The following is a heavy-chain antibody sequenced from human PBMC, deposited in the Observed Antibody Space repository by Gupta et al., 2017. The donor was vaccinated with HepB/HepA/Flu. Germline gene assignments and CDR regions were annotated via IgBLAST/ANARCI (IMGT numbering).Heavy chain of an antibody. CDR2: IIPIFGTA. D-gene: IGHD4-17*01. J-gene: IGHJ5*02. CDR1: GGTFSSYA. Sequence: QVQLVQSGAEVKKPGSSVKVSCKASGGTFSSYAISWVRQAPGQGLEWMGGIIPIFGTANYAQKFQGRVTITAYKSTSTAYMELSSLRSEDTAVYYCARYLVDPTVTTVAWFDPWGQGTLVTVSS. V-gene: IGHV1-69*06. CDR3: ARYLVDPTVTTVAWFDP.